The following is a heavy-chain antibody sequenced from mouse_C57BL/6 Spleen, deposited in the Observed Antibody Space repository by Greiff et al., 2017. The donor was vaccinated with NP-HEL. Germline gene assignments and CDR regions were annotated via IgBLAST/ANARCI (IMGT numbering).Heavy chain of an antibody. CDR3: ARSLGTTVVARGYFDY. CDR2: INPYNGGT. V-gene: IGHV1-19*01. Sequence: EVQLQQSGPVLVKPGASVKMSCKASGYTFTDYYMNWVKQSHGKSLEWIGVINPYNGGTSYNQKFKGKATLTVDKSSSTAYMELNSLTSEDSAVYYCARSLGTTVVARGYFDYWGQGTTLTVSS. CDR1: GYTFTDYY. D-gene: IGHD1-1*01. J-gene: IGHJ2*01.